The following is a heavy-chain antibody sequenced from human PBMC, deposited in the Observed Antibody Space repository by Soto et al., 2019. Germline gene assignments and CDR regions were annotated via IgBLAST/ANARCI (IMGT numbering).Heavy chain of an antibody. Sequence: ASVKVSCKASGYTFTIYGISWVRQAPGQGLEWMGWISAYNGNTNYAQKLQGRVTMTTDTSTSTAYMELRSLRSDDTAVYYCARDKTVAGKSYYYYGMDVWGQGTTVTV. CDR3: ARDKTVAGKSYYYYGMDV. D-gene: IGHD6-19*01. V-gene: IGHV1-18*01. CDR1: GYTFTIYG. J-gene: IGHJ6*02. CDR2: ISAYNGNT.